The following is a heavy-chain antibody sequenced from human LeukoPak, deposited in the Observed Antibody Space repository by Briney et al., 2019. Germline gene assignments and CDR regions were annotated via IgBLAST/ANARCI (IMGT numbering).Heavy chain of an antibody. V-gene: IGHV3-23*01. CDR3: ARDTYGDQAY. CDR1: GFTFSNTA. CDR2: MSAYNDRT. D-gene: IGHD4-17*01. J-gene: IGHJ4*02. Sequence: GGSLRLSCAASGFTFSNTAMSWVRQTPGKGLEWVATMSAYNDRTHYADSVKGRFTISRDNAKNTLYLQMNSLRAEDTAVYYCARDTYGDQAYWGQGTLVTVSS.